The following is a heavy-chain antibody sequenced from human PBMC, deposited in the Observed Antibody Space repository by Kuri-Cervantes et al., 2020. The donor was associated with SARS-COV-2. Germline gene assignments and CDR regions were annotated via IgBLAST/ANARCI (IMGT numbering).Heavy chain of an antibody. D-gene: IGHD5-12*01. V-gene: IGHV4-4*09. CDR2: IYTSGST. Sequence: SQTLSLTCAIYGGSLSGSYWSWIRRSPGKRLEWIGYIYTSGSTNYNPSLKSRVNISVDTSKNQFSLKLSSVTAADTAVYYCARDTPIKGFGCYDYGADWFDPWGQGTLVTVSS. J-gene: IGHJ5*02. CDR3: ARDTPIKGFGCYDYGADWFDP. CDR1: GGSLSGSY.